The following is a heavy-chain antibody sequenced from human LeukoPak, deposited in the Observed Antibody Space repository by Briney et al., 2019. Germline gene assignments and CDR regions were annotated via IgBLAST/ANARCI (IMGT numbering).Heavy chain of an antibody. CDR3: ARDRTTSHFDY. Sequence: SETLSLTCTVSGGSISSYYWSWIRQPPGKGLEWIGYIYYSGSTNYNPPLKSRVTISVDTSKNQFSLKLSSVTAADTAVYYCARDRTTSHFDYWGQGTLVTVSS. V-gene: IGHV4-59*01. D-gene: IGHD4-17*01. CDR1: GGSISSYY. J-gene: IGHJ4*02. CDR2: IYYSGST.